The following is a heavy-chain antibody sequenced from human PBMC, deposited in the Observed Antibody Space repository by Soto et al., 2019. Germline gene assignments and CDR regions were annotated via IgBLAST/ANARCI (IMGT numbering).Heavy chain of an antibody. Sequence: GGSLRLSCAASGFTFSSYAMGWVRQAPGKGLEWVSAISGSGGSTYYADSVKGRFTISRDNSKNTLYLQMNGLRAEDTAVYYCAKDQLYCGGDCYPSPPYFDYWGQGTLVTVSS. D-gene: IGHD2-21*01. V-gene: IGHV3-23*01. CDR1: GFTFSSYA. CDR2: ISGSGGST. CDR3: AKDQLYCGGDCYPSPPYFDY. J-gene: IGHJ4*02.